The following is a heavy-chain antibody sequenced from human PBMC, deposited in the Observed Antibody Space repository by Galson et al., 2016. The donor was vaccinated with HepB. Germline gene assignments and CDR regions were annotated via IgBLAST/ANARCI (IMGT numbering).Heavy chain of an antibody. CDR2: IYPGDSRT. Sequence: QSGAEVKKPGESLKISCKGSGYTFSTYWIAWVRQMPGKGLEWMGIIYPGDSRTIYSPSFQGQVTMSVDKSISTAYLQWSSLKASDTAMYYCARPVAAAGNGWFGPRGQGTLVTVSS. CDR3: ARPVAAAGNGWFGP. CDR1: GYTFSTYW. J-gene: IGHJ5*02. D-gene: IGHD6-13*01. V-gene: IGHV5-51*01.